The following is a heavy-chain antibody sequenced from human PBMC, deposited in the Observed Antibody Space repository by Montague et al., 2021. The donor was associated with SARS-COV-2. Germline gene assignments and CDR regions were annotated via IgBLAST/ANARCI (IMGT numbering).Heavy chain of an antibody. Sequence: TLSLTCTVSGGSISSGGYYWSWIRQHPGKGLEWIGYIYYSGSTYYNPSLKSRVTISVDTSKNQFSLKLSSVTAADTAVYYCARAFMVVIAIDAFDIWGQGTMVTVSS. CDR2: IYYSGST. D-gene: IGHD2-21*01. J-gene: IGHJ3*02. CDR3: ARAFMVVIAIDAFDI. CDR1: GGSISSGGYY. V-gene: IGHV4-31*03.